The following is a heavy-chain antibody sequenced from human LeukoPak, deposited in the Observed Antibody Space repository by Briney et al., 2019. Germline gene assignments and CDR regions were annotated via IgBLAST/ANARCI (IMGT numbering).Heavy chain of an antibody. CDR2: ISPNNGKT. CDR3: ATKGGSSDYYGIDV. D-gene: IGHD6-6*01. J-gene: IGHJ6*02. Sequence: VASVKVSCKTSGYTFTSYGTTWVRQAPGQGLEWMAYISPNNGKTNYARNLQGRVTMTTDASTSTAYLELRSLISDDTAVYYCATKGGSSDYYGIDVWGQGTSVTVSS. CDR1: GYTFTSYG. V-gene: IGHV1-18*01.